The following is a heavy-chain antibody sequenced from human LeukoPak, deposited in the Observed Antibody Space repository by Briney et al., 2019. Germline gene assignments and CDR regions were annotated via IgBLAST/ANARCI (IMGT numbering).Heavy chain of an antibody. J-gene: IGHJ6*03. Sequence: KSSETLSLTCSVSGGSISSSHFYWGWIRQPPGKGLEWIGSIYSSGSTYYNPSLKSRVTISVDTSKNQFSLKLSSVTAADTAVYYCARGGYYGSGSYFYYYYYMDVWGKGTTVTISS. CDR3: ARGGYYGSGSYFYYYYYMDV. CDR1: GGSISSSHFY. CDR2: IYSSGST. D-gene: IGHD3-10*01. V-gene: IGHV4-39*01.